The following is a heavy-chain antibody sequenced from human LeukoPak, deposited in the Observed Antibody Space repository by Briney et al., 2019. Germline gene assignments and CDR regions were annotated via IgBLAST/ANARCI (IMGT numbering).Heavy chain of an antibody. CDR3: ASLGPHYYDSITRAFDI. J-gene: IGHJ3*02. CDR2: IIPILGIA. CDR1: GFTFSSYA. D-gene: IGHD3-22*01. V-gene: IGHV1-69*04. Sequence: GGSLRLSCAASGFTFSSYAISWVRQAPGQGLEWMGRIIPILGIANYAQKFQGRVTITADKSTSTAYMELSSLRSEDTAVYYCASLGPHYYDSITRAFDIWGQGTMVTVSS.